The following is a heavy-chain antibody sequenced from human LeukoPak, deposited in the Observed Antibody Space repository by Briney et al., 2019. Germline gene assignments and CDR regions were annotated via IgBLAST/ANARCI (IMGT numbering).Heavy chain of an antibody. CDR2: IYYSGST. CDR3: ARAGGYNYPFDY. J-gene: IGHJ4*01. CDR1: GGSVNGYY. Sequence: SETVSLTCAVSGGSVNGYYWSWIRQPPGKGLEWIGYIYYSGSTNYTPSLKSRVTISVDTSKNQFSLKLSSVTAADTAVYHCARAGGYNYPFDYWGHGTLVTVSS. D-gene: IGHD5-24*01. V-gene: IGHV4-59*02.